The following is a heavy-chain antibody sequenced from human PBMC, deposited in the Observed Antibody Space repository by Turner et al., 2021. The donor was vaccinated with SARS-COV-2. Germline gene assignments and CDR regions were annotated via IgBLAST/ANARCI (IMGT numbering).Heavy chain of an antibody. J-gene: IGHJ4*02. CDR2: IHPSGST. CDR1: GGSFSGYY. CDR3: SRGDDSRKSGLL. Sequence: QVPLQQWGAGLLKPSETLSLTCAVYGGSFSGYYWTWIRQPPGKGLEWIGEIHPSGSTDYNPSLKSRVTISQDTSKSQFSLNLSSVTAADTAVYHCSRGDDSRKSGLLWGQGTLVTVSS. V-gene: IGHV4-34*01. D-gene: IGHD2-21*02.